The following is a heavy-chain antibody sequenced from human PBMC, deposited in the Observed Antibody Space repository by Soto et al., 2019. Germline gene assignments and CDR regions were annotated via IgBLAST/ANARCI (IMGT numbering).Heavy chain of an antibody. D-gene: IGHD2-2*01. V-gene: IGHV1-46*03. CDR3: ASKGYCSSTSCYGAPFDY. CDR1: GGTFSSYA. Sequence: ASVKVSCKASGGTFSSYAISWVRQAPGQGLEWMGIINPSGGSTSYAQKFQGRVTMTRDTSTSTVYMELSSLRSEDTAVYYCASKGYCSSTSCYGAPFDYWGQGTLVTVSS. CDR2: INPSGGST. J-gene: IGHJ4*02.